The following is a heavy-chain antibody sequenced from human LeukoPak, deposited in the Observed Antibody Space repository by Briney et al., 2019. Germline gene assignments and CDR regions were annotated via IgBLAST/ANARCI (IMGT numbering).Heavy chain of an antibody. CDR3: AKYWGAYGDYRGRYMDV. CDR2: ISGSGCST. Sequence: GGSLRLSCAASGFFFSSYAMSWVRQAPGKGLEWVSVISGSGCSTYYADSVKGRFTISRDNSKNTLCLQMNSLRAEDTAVYYCAKYWGAYGDYRGRYMDVWGKGTTVTVS. D-gene: IGHD4-17*01. V-gene: IGHV3-23*01. J-gene: IGHJ6*03. CDR1: GFFFSSYA.